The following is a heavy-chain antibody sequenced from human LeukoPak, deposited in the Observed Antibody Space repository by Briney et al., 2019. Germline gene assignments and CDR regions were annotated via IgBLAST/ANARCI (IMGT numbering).Heavy chain of an antibody. V-gene: IGHV1-46*01. D-gene: IGHD5-18*01. CDR3: ASDERDGGDTAMVGANNWFDP. Sequence: ASVKVSCKASGYTFTGDYLHWVRQAPGQGLEWMGIINPSGFSTTYAQKFQGRVTMTRETSTSTVYMELSSLRSEDTADYYCASDERDGGDTAMVGANNWFDPWGQGTLVTVSS. J-gene: IGHJ5*02. CDR2: INPSGFST. CDR1: GYTFTGDY.